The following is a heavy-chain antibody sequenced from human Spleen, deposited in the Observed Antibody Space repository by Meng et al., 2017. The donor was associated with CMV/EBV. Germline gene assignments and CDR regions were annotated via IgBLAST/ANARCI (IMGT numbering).Heavy chain of an antibody. Sequence: ETLSLTCAASGFTVSSNYMSWVRQAPGKGLEWVSSISSSSSYIYYADSVKGRFTISRDNAKNSLYLQMNSLRAEDTAVYYCARGGDYYDFWSGHFYWGQGTLVTVSS. J-gene: IGHJ4*02. V-gene: IGHV3-21*01. CDR1: GFTVSSNY. CDR2: ISSSSSYI. D-gene: IGHD3-3*01. CDR3: ARGGDYYDFWSGHFY.